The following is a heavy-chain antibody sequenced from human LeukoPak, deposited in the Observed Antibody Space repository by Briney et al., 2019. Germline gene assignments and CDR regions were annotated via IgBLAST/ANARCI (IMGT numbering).Heavy chain of an antibody. CDR1: GGSFSGYS. V-gene: IGHV4-34*03. J-gene: IGHJ4*02. D-gene: IGHD2-15*01. Sequence: SETLPLTCAVSGGSFSGYSWSWIRQPPGKGLEWIGEINHSGSTTYNPSLKSRVALSVDTTKNQFSLKLSSATAADTTVYCLSRVVDGGSFDYWGQGTLVTVFS. CDR2: INHSGST. CDR3: SRVVDGGSFDY.